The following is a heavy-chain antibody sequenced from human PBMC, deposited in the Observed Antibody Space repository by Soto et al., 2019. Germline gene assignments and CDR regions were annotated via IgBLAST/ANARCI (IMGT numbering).Heavy chain of an antibody. Sequence: GGSLRLSCAASGFTFNDYAMTWVRQAPGKGLEWVSSLSANGGTTYYADSVKGRFTISRDNSKNTLYLQMDSLRAEDTALYYCAKAKYSSATWFDPWGQGTLVTVSS. CDR2: LSANGGTT. CDR1: GFTFNDYA. V-gene: IGHV3-23*01. D-gene: IGHD6-25*01. CDR3: AKAKYSSATWFDP. J-gene: IGHJ5*02.